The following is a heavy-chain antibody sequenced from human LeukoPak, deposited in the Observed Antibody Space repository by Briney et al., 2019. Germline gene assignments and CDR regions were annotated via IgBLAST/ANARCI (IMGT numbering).Heavy chain of an antibody. Sequence: SVKVSCKASGGTFSSYAISWVRQAPGQGLEWMGGIIPIFGTANYAQKFQGRVTITADESTSTAYMELSSLRSEDTAVYYCARDIPHYYDSSGYYFSPTYYYYGMDVWGQGTTVTVSS. CDR3: ARDIPHYYDSSGYYFSPTYYYYGMDV. CDR1: GGTFSSYA. J-gene: IGHJ6*02. D-gene: IGHD3-22*01. CDR2: IIPIFGTA. V-gene: IGHV1-69*13.